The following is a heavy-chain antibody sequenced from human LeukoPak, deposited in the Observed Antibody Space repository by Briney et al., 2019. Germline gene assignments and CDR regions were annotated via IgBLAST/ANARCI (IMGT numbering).Heavy chain of an antibody. Sequence: PGGSLRLSCAASGFTFSSYGMYWVRQAPGKGLEWVAVIWYDGSNKYYADSVKGRFTISRDNSKNTLYLQMNSLRAEDTAVYYCARDLLGAYYYGMDVWGQGTTVTVSS. D-gene: IGHD3-16*01. CDR3: ARDLLGAYYYGMDV. V-gene: IGHV3-33*01. J-gene: IGHJ6*02. CDR2: IWYDGSNK. CDR1: GFTFSSYG.